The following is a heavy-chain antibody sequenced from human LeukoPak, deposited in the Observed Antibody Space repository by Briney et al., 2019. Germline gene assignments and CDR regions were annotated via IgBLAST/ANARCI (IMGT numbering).Heavy chain of an antibody. CDR3: AREGYSSSWYSGYYYFDY. D-gene: IGHD6-13*01. V-gene: IGHV4-61*02. J-gene: IGHJ4*02. Sequence: SQTLSLSCTVSGGSISSGSYFWTWIRQPAGKGLEWIGRIYTSGSTDYNPSLKSRVTIFVDASKNQFSLKLGSVTAADTAVYYCAREGYSSSWYSGYYYFDYWGQGTLVTVSS. CDR1: GGSISSGSYF. CDR2: IYTSGST.